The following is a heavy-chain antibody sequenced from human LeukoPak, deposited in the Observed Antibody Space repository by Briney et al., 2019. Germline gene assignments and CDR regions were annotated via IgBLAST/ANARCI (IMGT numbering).Heavy chain of an antibody. CDR1: GFTFSSYG. V-gene: IGHV3-30*02. J-gene: IGHJ4*02. CDR3: AKEVRPNDY. Sequence: PGGSLRLSCAASGFTFSSYGMHWVRQAPGKGLEWVAFIRYDGSNKYYADSVKGRFSISRDISENTLYLQLNSLTAEDTAVYYCAKEVRPNDYWGLGTLVTVSS. CDR2: IRYDGSNK.